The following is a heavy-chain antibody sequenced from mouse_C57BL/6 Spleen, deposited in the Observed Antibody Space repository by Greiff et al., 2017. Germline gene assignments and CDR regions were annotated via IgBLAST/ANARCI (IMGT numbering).Heavy chain of an antibody. CDR1: GYAFSSSW. J-gene: IGHJ3*01. V-gene: IGHV1-82*01. CDR2: IYPGDGDT. CDR3: ARGGFAY. Sequence: VQLQQSGPELVKPGASVKISCKASGYAFSSSWLNWVKQRPGKGLEWIGRIYPGDGDTNYNGKFKGQATLTADKSSSTAYMQLSSLTSEDSAVYFCARGGFAYWGQGILVTVSA.